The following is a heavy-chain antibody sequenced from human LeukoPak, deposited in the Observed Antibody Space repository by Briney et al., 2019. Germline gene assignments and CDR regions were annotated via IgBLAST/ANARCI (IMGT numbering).Heavy chain of an antibody. J-gene: IGHJ6*02. CDR1: GFTCSSYS. D-gene: IGHD2-2*01. V-gene: IGHV3-21*01. Sequence: GGSLRLSGAASGFTCSSYSMNWVRQAPGKGLEWVSSISSSSSYIYYADSVKGRFTISRDNAKNSLYLQMNSLRAEDTAVYYCARVVVVPAASYYYYYGMDVWGQGTTVTVSS. CDR2: ISSSSSYI. CDR3: ARVVVVPAASYYYYYGMDV.